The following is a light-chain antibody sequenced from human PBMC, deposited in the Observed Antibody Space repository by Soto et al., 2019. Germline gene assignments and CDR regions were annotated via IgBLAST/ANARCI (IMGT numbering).Light chain of an antibody. CDR2: GAS. V-gene: IGKV3-15*01. CDR1: QSVASN. CDR3: QQYHNWPPQYT. Sequence: EIVMTQSPASLSVSPGDPATLSCWASQSVASNVAWYQQKTGQVPRLLIHGASTRAAGVPARFSGSGPGSDFTLTISSLQSKDFAVYYCQQYHNWPPQYTFGQGPKLQIK. J-gene: IGKJ2*01.